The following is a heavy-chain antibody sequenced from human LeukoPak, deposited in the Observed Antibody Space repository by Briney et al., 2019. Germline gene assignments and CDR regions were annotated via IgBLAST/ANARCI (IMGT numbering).Heavy chain of an antibody. CDR1: GFTFSSYG. CDR3: AKVRVPKQPRHYYGMDV. J-gene: IGHJ6*04. V-gene: IGHV3-30*18. D-gene: IGHD6-13*01. Sequence: PGRSLGLSCAASGFTFSSYGMHWVRQAPGKGLEWVAVISYDGSNKYYADSVKGRFTISRDNSKNTLYLQMNSLRAEDTAVYYCAKVRVPKQPRHYYGMDVWGKGTTVTVSS. CDR2: ISYDGSNK.